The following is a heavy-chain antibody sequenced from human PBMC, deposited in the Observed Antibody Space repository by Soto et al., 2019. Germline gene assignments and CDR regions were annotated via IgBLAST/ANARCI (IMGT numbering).Heavy chain of an antibody. CDR1: GYTFTGYS. V-gene: IGHV1-2*04. J-gene: IGHJ5*02. CDR3: ARDRSLDIVVVPAASTHKGGWFDP. Sequence: ASVKVSCKASGYTFTGYSMHWVRQAPGQGLEWMGWINPNSGGTNYAQKFQGWVTMTRDTSISTAYMELSRLRSDDTAVYYCARDRSLDIVVVPAASTHKGGWFDPWGQGTLVTVSS. D-gene: IGHD2-2*03. CDR2: INPNSGGT.